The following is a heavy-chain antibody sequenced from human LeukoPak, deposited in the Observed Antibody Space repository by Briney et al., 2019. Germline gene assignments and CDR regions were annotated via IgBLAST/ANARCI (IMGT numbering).Heavy chain of an antibody. J-gene: IGHJ6*02. V-gene: IGHV1-18*01. CDR1: GYTFTSYG. Sequence: GASVKVSCKASGYTFTSYGISWVRQAPGQGLEWMGWISAYNGNTNYAQKLQGRVTMTTDTSTSTAYMELRSLRSDDTAVYYCARGSIVVVSYYYYYGMDVWGQGTTVTVSS. D-gene: IGHD3-22*01. CDR2: ISAYNGNT. CDR3: ARGSIVVVSYYYYYGMDV.